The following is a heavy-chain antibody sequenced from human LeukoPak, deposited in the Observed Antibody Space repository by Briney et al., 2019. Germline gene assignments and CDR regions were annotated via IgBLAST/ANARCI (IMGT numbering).Heavy chain of an antibody. CDR2: ISWDGGST. J-gene: IGHJ4*02. Sequence: PGGPLRLSCAASGFTFDDYAMHWVRQAPGKGLEWVSLISWDGGSTYYADSVRGRFTISRDNSKNSLYLQTNSLRAEDTALYYCAKDISRESLVAGADYWGQGTLVTVSS. D-gene: IGHD6-19*01. CDR1: GFTFDDYA. CDR3: AKDISRESLVAGADY. V-gene: IGHV3-43D*03.